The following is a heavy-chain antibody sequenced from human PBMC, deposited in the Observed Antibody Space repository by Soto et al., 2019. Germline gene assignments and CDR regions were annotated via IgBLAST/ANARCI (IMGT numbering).Heavy chain of an antibody. V-gene: IGHV4-59*01. CDR1: GGSIHDYY. CDR2: TFDTGST. CDR3: ARVDRGAFDH. Sequence: QVQLQESGPGLVKPSQTLSLTCTVSGGSIHDYYWVWIRQPPGKGLEWIESTFDTGSTDYNPSLKSRVTLSLATSKNQFSLNLSSVTGADTAVYYCARVDRGAFDHWGQGALVTVSS. D-gene: IGHD3-10*01. J-gene: IGHJ4*02.